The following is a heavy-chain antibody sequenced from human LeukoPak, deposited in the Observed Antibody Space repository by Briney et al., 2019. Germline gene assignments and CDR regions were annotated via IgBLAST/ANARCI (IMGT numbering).Heavy chain of an antibody. J-gene: IGHJ4*02. Sequence: PGGSLRLSCAVSGFTFSSYAMSWVRRAPGRGREWVSAISGSGGSTYYADSVKGRFTISRDNSKNTLYLQMNSLRAEDTAVYYCGKGNPQPFDYWGQGTLVTVSS. CDR3: GKGNPQPFDY. V-gene: IGHV3-23*01. D-gene: IGHD1-14*01. CDR1: GFTFSSYA. CDR2: ISGSGGST.